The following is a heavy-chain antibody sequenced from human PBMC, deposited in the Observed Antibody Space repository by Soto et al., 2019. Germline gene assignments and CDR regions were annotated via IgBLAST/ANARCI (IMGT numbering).Heavy chain of an antibody. V-gene: IGHV3-30-3*01. J-gene: IGHJ4*02. D-gene: IGHD6-19*01. CDR1: GFTFSSYA. CDR3: AHRPSGWYLFDY. Sequence: PGGSLRLSCAASGFTFSSYAMHWVRQAPGKGLEWVAVISYDGSNKYYADSVKGRFTISRDNSKNTLYLQMTNMDPVDTATYYCAHRPSGWYLFDYWGQGTLVTVSS. CDR2: ISYDGSNK.